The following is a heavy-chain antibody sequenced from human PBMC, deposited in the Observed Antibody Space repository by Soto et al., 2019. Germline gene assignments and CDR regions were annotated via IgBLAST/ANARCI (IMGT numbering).Heavy chain of an antibody. V-gene: IGHV3-33*01. D-gene: IGHD1-26*01. Sequence: QVQLVESGGGVVQPGRSLRLSCAASGFTFSSYGMHWVRQAPGKGLEWVAVIWYDGSNKYYADSVKGRFTISRDNSKNTLYLQMNSLRAEDTAVYYCAREVGAPPHSWFDPWGQGTLVTVSS. CDR1: GFTFSSYG. CDR3: AREVGAPPHSWFDP. CDR2: IWYDGSNK. J-gene: IGHJ5*02.